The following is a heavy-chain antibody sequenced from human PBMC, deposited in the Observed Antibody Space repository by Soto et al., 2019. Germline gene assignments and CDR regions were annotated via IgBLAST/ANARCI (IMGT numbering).Heavy chain of an antibody. V-gene: IGHV3-74*01. J-gene: IGHJ4*02. CDR1: GFNFGNSW. CDR3: ATAEVDY. CDR2: MTSDGSTT. Sequence: GGSLRLSCAASGFNFGNSWMHWVRQAPGKGLEWVSRMTSDGSTTDYADSVKGRFTVSRDNGKYTLYLQMNSLRAEDTAVYYCATAEVDYWGPGTLVTVSS.